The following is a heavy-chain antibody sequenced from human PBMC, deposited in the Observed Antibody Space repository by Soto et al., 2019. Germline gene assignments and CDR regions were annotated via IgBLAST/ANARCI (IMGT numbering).Heavy chain of an antibody. D-gene: IGHD2-15*01. CDR1: GFTFSSYW. Sequence: EVQLVESGGGLVQPGGSLRLSCAASGFTFSSYWMSWVRQAPGKGLEWVANIKQDGSEKYYVDSVKGRFTISRDNAKNSRYLQMNSLRAEDTAVYYCARVQRPYCSGGSCSLSDWYFDLWGRGTLVTVSS. V-gene: IGHV3-7*05. CDR2: IKQDGSEK. CDR3: ARVQRPYCSGGSCSLSDWYFDL. J-gene: IGHJ2*01.